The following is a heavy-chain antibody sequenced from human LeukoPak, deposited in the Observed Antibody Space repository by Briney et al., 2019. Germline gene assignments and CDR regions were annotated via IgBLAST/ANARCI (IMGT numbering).Heavy chain of an antibody. CDR3: ARVYCYDEFDY. D-gene: IGHD2-2*01. CDR2: INPNCGGT. V-gene: IGHV1-2*02. J-gene: IGHJ4*02. CDR1: GYTFTGYY. Sequence: ASVHVSFQSSGYTFTGYYMHWVRQPPGQGVEWMGLINPNCGGTNYLQKFQGRLIMTRDTSISAAYMELSKWRTDDTAVYYCARVYCYDEFDYWGQGTLVTVSS.